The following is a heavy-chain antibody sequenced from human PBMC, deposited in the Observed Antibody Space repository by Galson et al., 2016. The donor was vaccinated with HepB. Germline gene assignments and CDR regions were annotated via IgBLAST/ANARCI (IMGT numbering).Heavy chain of an antibody. CDR2: IYYSGST. J-gene: IGHJ4*02. D-gene: IGHD6-19*01. CDR3: ASGYTSGWYLGY. V-gene: IGHV4-39*01. CDR1: GVSISSSSHY. Sequence: SETLSLTCTVSGVSISSSSHYWGWIRQPPGKGLEWIATIYYSGSTYYNPSLKSRVFISVDTSKNQFSLTLNSVTAADTAIYYCASGYTSGWYLGYWGQGTLVTVSS.